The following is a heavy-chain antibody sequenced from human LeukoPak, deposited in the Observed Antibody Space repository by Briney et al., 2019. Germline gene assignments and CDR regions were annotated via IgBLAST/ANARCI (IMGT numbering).Heavy chain of an antibody. CDR3: SREGYSCPNWFDT. CDR2: IYYNGDT. V-gene: IGHV4-38-2*02. J-gene: IGHJ5*02. D-gene: IGHD4-11*01. CDR1: AYSISSGYY. Sequence: PSETLSLTCTVSAYSISSGYYWGWIRQTPGKGLEWVGSIYYNGDTYYNPSFKSRVSMSVDTAKNQISLILTSVTAADTAVYYCSREGYSCPNWFDTWGQGTLVTVSS.